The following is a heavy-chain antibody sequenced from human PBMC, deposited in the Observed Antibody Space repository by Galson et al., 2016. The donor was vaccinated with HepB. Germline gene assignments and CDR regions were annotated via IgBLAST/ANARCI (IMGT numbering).Heavy chain of an antibody. CDR3: TNSGDYHFYGLGV. Sequence: SLRLSCAASGFTFSSYDMSWVRQAPGKGLEWVSTISPGGVITYYADSVKGRFTISSDNSNNTLSLQMNSLRAEDTAVYYCTNSGDYHFYGLGVWGQGTTVTVSS. V-gene: IGHV3-23*01. CDR1: GFTFSSYD. J-gene: IGHJ6*01. CDR2: ISPGGVIT.